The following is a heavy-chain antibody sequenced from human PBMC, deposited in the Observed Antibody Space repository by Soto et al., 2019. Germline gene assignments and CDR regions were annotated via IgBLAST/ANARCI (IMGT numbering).Heavy chain of an antibody. CDR2: ISNDGRAQ. J-gene: IGHJ5*01. D-gene: IGHD3-3*01. CDR3: ARDIWSGDYKWFDS. CDR1: TVTINVHG. Sequence: HPGGSLRLSCTSSTVTINVHGIQWVRQAPGKGLEWVAFISNDGRAQYYADSVKGRFTISRDYSKNTVGLQMNSLRNEETAVYYCARDIWSGDYKWFDSWGPGTMVTVSS. V-gene: IGHV3-30*03.